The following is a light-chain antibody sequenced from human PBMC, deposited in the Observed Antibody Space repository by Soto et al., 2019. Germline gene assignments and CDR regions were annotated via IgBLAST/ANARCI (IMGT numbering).Light chain of an antibody. J-gene: IGKJ4*01. Sequence: EIVMTQSPATLSVSPGERATLSCRASQSVSSNLAWYQRKPGQTPKLLIYVASTRATGIPARFSGSGSGTEFTLTISSLQSEDFAVYYCPQYNVWPLTFGGGTKVEFK. CDR3: PQYNVWPLT. CDR2: VAS. V-gene: IGKV3-15*01. CDR1: QSVSSN.